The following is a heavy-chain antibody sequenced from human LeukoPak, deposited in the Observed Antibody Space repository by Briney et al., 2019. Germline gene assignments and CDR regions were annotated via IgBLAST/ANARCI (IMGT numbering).Heavy chain of an antibody. CDR3: ARDGMRGYSYGLEIDY. V-gene: IGHV4-61*02. CDR2: IYNSGST. Sequence: SETLSLTCTVSGGSISSGSYYWSWIRQPAGKGLEWIGRIYNSGSTNYNPSLKSRVTISVDTSKNQFSLKLSSVTAADTAVYYCARDGMRGYSYGLEIDYWGQGTLVTVSS. J-gene: IGHJ4*02. D-gene: IGHD5-18*01. CDR1: GGSISSGSYY.